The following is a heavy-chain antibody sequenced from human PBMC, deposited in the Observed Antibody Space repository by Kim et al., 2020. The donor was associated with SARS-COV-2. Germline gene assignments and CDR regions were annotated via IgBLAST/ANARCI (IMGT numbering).Heavy chain of an antibody. CDR3: ARMVTACWFDP. J-gene: IGHJ5*02. CDR2: IYYSGST. Sequence: SETLSLTCTVSGGSISTTTYYWGWIRQPQGKGLEWIGSIYYSGSTYYNPSLNSRVTISVDTSKNQFSLKVTSVTDADTALYFCARMVTACWFDPWGQG. D-gene: IGHD2-21*02. CDR1: GGSISTTTYY. V-gene: IGHV4-39*07.